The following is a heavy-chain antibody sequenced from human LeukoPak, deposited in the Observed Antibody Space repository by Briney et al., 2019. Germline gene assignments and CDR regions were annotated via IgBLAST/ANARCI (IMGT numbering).Heavy chain of an antibody. V-gene: IGHV4-59*01. CDR3: ASAAAGTNFDY. CDR2: IYYSGST. Sequence: PSETLSLTCTVSGGSMSGYFWSWIRQPPGRGLEWIGHIYYSGSTNYNPSLKSRVTISVDTSKNQFSLKLSSVTAADTAVYYCASAAAGTNFDYWGQGTLVTVSS. J-gene: IGHJ4*02. CDR1: GGSMSGYF. D-gene: IGHD6-13*01.